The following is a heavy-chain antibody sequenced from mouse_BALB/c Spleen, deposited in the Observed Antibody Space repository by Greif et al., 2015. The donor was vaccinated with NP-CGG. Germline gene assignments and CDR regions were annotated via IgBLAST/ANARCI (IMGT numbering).Heavy chain of an antibody. D-gene: IGHD2-2*01. V-gene: IGHV1-7*01. Sequence: QVQLQQSGAELAKPGASVKMSCKASGYTFTSYWMHWVKQRPGQGLEWIGYINXSTGYTEYNQKFKDKATLTADKSSSTAYMQLSSLTSEDSAVYYCARREVTTAYWGQGTLVTVSA. CDR2: INXSTGYT. J-gene: IGHJ3*01. CDR3: ARREVTTAY. CDR1: GYTFTSYW.